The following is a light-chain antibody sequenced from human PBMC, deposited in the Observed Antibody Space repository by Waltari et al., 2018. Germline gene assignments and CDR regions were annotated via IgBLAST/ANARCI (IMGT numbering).Light chain of an antibody. CDR2: GRN. CDR3: NSRDRSGYV. J-gene: IGLJ1*01. Sequence: SSELTQDPTVSVALGQTVRITCQGDSLRSYYANWYKQRPGQAPLLVIYGRNNRPSGIPDRFSGSRSGTTASLTITGAQAEDEADYYCNSRDRSGYVFGIGTKVTVL. CDR1: SLRSYY. V-gene: IGLV3-19*01.